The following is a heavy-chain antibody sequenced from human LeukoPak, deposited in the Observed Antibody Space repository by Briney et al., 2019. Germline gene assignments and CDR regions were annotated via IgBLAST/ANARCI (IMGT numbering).Heavy chain of an antibody. V-gene: IGHV4-39*02. CDR1: GGSIRSSSHY. J-gene: IGHJ4*02. D-gene: IGHD2-2*01. CDR3: ARRPLSTSRPTFDY. CDR2: IYYSGST. Sequence: PSETLSLTCTVSGGSIRSSSHYWGWIRQPPGKGLEWIGSIYYSGSTNYNPSLKSRVTISIDTSKNHFSLKLSSVTAADTAEYYCARRPLSTSRPTFDYWGQGTLVTVSS.